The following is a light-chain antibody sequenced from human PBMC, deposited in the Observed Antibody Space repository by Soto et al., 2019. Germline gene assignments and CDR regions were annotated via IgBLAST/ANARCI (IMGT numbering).Light chain of an antibody. J-gene: IGKJ1*01. CDR2: GAS. CDR1: LRFTSKY. V-gene: IGKV3-20*01. Sequence: EIVLTQSPCTLSFSPEARATLSCRASLRFTSKYLAWYQQKPGQAPRLLMYGASSRVTGIPDRFSGSGSGTDFTLTISRLEPEDFALYYCQQYGSSPTFGQGTKV. CDR3: QQYGSSPT.